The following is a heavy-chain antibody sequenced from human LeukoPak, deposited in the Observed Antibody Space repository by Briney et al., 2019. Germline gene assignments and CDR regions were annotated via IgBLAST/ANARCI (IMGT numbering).Heavy chain of an antibody. CDR3: ARNGDPGPYYFDF. CDR2: ISVYNGHT. D-gene: IGHD2-21*02. Sequence: ASVKVSCKASGYTFTDFAMSWVRQAPGQGLEWMGKISVYNGHTNSVQKFQGRVTMTRDTSTSTAYMELMSLRPGDTAVYFCARNGDPGPYYFDFWGQGTLVTVSS. CDR1: GYTFTDFA. V-gene: IGHV1-18*01. J-gene: IGHJ4*02.